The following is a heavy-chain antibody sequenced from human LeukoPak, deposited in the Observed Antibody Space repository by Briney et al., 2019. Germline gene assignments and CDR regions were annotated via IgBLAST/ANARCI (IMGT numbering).Heavy chain of an antibody. CDR1: GFTFSSYA. D-gene: IGHD5-12*01. V-gene: IGHV3-23*01. CDR2: ISGSGGST. Sequence: PGGSLRFSCAASGFTFSSYAMSWVRQAPGKGLEWVSAISGSGGSTYYADSVKGRFTISRDNSKNTLYLQMNSLRAEDTAVYYCARDSGYDRAPDYWGQGTLVTVSS. J-gene: IGHJ4*02. CDR3: ARDSGYDRAPDY.